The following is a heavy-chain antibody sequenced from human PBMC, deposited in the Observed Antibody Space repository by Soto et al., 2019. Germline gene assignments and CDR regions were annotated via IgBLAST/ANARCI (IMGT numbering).Heavy chain of an antibody. J-gene: IGHJ6*02. V-gene: IGHV4-4*02. CDR1: GGSISSSNW. D-gene: IGHD3-16*02. CDR3: VIWGMDV. CDR2: IYHSGST. Sequence: QVQLQEPGPGLVKPSGTLSLTCAVSGGSISSSNWWSWVRQPPGKGLEWIGEIYHSGSTNYNPSLKSRVTISVDMAKNQFSLKLSPVTDEDTAVYYCVIWGMDVWGQGTTVTVYS.